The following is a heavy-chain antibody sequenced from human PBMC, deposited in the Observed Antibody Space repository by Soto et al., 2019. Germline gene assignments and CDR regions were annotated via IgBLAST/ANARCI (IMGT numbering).Heavy chain of an antibody. CDR3: ARARIAARGCYYYGMDV. Sequence: PSETLSLTCTVSGGSISSSSYYWGWIRQPPGKGLEWIGSIYYSGSTYYNPSLKSRVTISVDTSKNQFSLKLSSVTAADTAVYYCARARIAARGCYYYGMDVWGQGTTVTVSS. CDR1: GGSISSSSYY. D-gene: IGHD6-6*01. CDR2: IYYSGST. J-gene: IGHJ6*02. V-gene: IGHV4-39*01.